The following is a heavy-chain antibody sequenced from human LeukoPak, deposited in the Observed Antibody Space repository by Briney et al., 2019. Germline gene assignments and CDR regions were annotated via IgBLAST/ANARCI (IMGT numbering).Heavy chain of an antibody. CDR1: GGTFSSYA. V-gene: IGHV1-69*06. CDR2: IIPIFGTA. CDR3: ARARARSMVRGVMVAYYMDV. J-gene: IGHJ6*03. Sequence: GAPVKVSCKASGGTFSSYAISWVRQAPGQGLEWMGGIIPIFGTANYAQKFQGRVTITADKSTSTAYMELSSLRSEDTAVYYCARARARSMVRGVMVAYYMDVWGKGTTVTVSS. D-gene: IGHD3-10*01.